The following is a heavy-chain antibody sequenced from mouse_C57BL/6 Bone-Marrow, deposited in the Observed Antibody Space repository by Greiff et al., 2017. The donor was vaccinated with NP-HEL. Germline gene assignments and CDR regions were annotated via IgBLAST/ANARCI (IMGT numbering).Heavy chain of an antibody. D-gene: IGHD1-1*01. CDR3: ARSRYGSPYCAMGY. CDR1: GYTFTNYW. Sequence: QVQLQQSGAELVRPGTSVKMSCKASGYTFTNYWIGWAKQRPGHGLEWIGDIYPGGGYTNYNEKFKGKATLTADKSSSTAYMQFSSLTSEDSAIYYCARSRYGSPYCAMGYWGQGTSVTVSS. CDR2: IYPGGGYT. V-gene: IGHV1-63*01. J-gene: IGHJ4*01.